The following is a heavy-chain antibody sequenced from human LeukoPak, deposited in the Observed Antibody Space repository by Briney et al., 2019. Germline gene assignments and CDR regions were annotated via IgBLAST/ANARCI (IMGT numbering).Heavy chain of an antibody. CDR3: ARFGRVVTAPFDY. V-gene: IGHV4-34*01. CDR1: GGSLSGYY. J-gene: IGHJ4*02. D-gene: IGHD2-21*02. CDR2: IYYSGST. Sequence: SETLSLTCAVFGGSLSGYYWSWIRQPPGKGLEWIGSIYYSGSTYYNPSFKSRVTISVDTSKNQFSLNLNSVTASDTAVYYCARFGRVVTAPFDYWGQGTLVTVTS.